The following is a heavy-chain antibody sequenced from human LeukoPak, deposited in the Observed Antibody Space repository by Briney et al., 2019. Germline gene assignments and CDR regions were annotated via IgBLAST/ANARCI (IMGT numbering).Heavy chain of an antibody. V-gene: IGHV4-39*07. J-gene: IGHJ6*03. CDR1: GGSISSSSYY. CDR3: ARVLVRYYYYYMDV. D-gene: IGHD3-3*01. Sequence: PSETLSLTCTVSGGSISSSSYYWGWIRQPPGKGLEWIGSIYYSGSTYYNPSLKSRVTISVDTSKNPLSLKLSSVTAADTAVYYCARVLVRYYYYYMDVWGKGTTVTVSS. CDR2: IYYSGST.